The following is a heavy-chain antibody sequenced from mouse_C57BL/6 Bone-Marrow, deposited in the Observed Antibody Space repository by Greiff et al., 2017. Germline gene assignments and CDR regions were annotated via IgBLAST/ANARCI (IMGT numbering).Heavy chain of an antibody. V-gene: IGHV1-39*01. J-gene: IGHJ1*03. Sequence: VHVKQSGPELVKPGASVKISCKASGYSFTDYNMNWVKQSNGKSLEWIGVINPNYGTTSYNQKFKGKATLTVDQSSSTAYMQLNSLTSEDSAVYYCAREELLRYTVDVWGTGTTVTVSS. CDR3: AREELLRYTVDV. CDR1: GYSFTDYN. CDR2: INPNYGTT. D-gene: IGHD1-1*01.